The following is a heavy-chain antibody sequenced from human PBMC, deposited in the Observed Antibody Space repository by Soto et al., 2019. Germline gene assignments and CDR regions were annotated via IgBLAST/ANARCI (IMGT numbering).Heavy chain of an antibody. CDR2: ISSSSDFI. Sequence: GGSLRLSCVGSGFTFGAYSMNWVRQSPEKGLEWVSSISSSSDFISYADSMKGRFTVSRDNAKNSLYLQMNSLRTEDTAVYYCVRGPLTNPFGLVFDYWGQGTLVTVSS. V-gene: IGHV3-21*01. CDR3: VRGPLTNPFGLVFDY. J-gene: IGHJ4*02. D-gene: IGHD3-3*01. CDR1: GFTFGAYS.